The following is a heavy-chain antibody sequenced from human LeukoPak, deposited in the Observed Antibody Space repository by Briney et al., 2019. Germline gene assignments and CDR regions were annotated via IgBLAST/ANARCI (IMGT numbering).Heavy chain of an antibody. CDR1: GFTFDDYA. D-gene: IGHD2-2*01. Sequence: GGSLRLSCAASGFTFDDYAMHWVRQAPGKGLEWVSGISWNSGSIGYADSVKGRFTISRDNAKNSLYLQMNSLRAEGTALYYCAKNRRSTSSDAFDIWGQGTMVTVSS. V-gene: IGHV3-9*01. J-gene: IGHJ3*02. CDR3: AKNRRSTSSDAFDI. CDR2: ISWNSGSI.